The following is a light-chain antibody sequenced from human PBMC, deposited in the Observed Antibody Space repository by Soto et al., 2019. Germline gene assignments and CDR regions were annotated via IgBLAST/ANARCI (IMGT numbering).Light chain of an antibody. CDR2: LGS. CDR3: MQPLQSWT. J-gene: IGKJ1*01. Sequence: DIVMTQSPLSLPVSPGEPASISCRSSQSLLHNNGDNYLDWYLQKPGQSPQLLIYLGSNRASGVPDRFSGSGSGTDFTLKISRVEAEDVGVYYCMQPLQSWTFGQGTKVDIK. CDR1: QSLLHNNGDNY. V-gene: IGKV2-28*01.